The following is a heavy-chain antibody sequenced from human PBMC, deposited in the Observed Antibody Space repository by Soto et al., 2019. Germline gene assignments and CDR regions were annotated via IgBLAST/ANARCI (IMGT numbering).Heavy chain of an antibody. CDR3: ARIRRSHGGKPRYYGMDV. V-gene: IGHV4-34*01. J-gene: IGHJ6*02. CDR1: GGSFSDYS. Sequence: QVQLQQWGAGRLKPSETLSLTCAVYGGSFSDYSWSWIRQPPGKGLEWIGEINHSESTNYNPSLKSRVTISVDTSKNQFSLKLTSVTAADTAVYYCARIRRSHGGKPRYYGMDVWGQGTTVTVSS. D-gene: IGHD2-15*01. CDR2: INHSEST.